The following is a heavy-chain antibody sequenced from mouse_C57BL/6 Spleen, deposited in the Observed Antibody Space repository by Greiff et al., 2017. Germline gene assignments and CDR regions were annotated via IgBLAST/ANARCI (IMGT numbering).Heavy chain of an antibody. Sequence: EVQLVESEGGLVQPGSSMKLSCTASGFTFSDYYMAWVRQVPEKGLEWVANINYDGSSTYYLDSLKSRFIISRDNAKNILYLQMSSLKSEDTATXYCARNWYYFDYWGQGTTLTVSS. CDR2: INYDGSST. CDR3: ARNWYYFDY. CDR1: GFTFSDYY. V-gene: IGHV5-16*01. D-gene: IGHD4-1*01. J-gene: IGHJ2*01.